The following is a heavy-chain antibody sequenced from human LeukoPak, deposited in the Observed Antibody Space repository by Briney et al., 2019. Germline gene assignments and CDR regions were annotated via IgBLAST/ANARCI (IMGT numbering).Heavy chain of an antibody. CDR1: GFTFSRFW. J-gene: IGHJ4*02. Sequence: PGGSLRLSCAASGFTFSRFWMSWVRQAPGNGLEWVANVKQDGSEKYYVDSVKGRFTISRDNAKNSLHLQMSSLRAEDTAIYYCASASPAGDYWGQGTQVTVSS. CDR3: ASASPAGDY. D-gene: IGHD2-2*01. CDR2: VKQDGSEK. V-gene: IGHV3-7*01.